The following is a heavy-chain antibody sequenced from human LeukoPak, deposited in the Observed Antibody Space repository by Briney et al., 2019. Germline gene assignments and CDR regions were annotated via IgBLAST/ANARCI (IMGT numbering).Heavy chain of an antibody. V-gene: IGHV4-34*01. CDR1: GGSFSGYY. J-gene: IGHJ5*02. D-gene: IGHD2/OR15-2a*01. CDR3: ARVPLSGWFDP. Sequence: PSETLSLTCAGYGGSFSGYYWSWIRQPPGKGREWIGEINHSGSTNYNPSLKSRVTISVDTSKNQFSLKLSSVTAADTAVYYCARVPLSGWFDPWGQGTLVTVSS. CDR2: INHSGST.